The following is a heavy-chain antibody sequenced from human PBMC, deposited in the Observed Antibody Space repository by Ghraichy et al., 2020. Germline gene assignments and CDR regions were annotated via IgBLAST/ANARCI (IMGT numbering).Heavy chain of an antibody. CDR1: GFTFSSYS. V-gene: IGHV3-48*01. D-gene: IGHD1-26*01. CDR3: ARPPARGGSYSVGY. J-gene: IGHJ4*02. Sequence: GESLNISCAASGFTFSSYSMNWVRQAPGKGLEWVSYISSSSSTIYYADSVKGRFTISRDNAKNSLYLQMNSLRAEDTAVYYCARPPARGGSYSVGYWGQGTLVTVSS. CDR2: ISSSSSTI.